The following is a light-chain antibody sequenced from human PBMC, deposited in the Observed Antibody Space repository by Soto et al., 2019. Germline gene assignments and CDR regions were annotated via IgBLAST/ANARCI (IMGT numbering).Light chain of an antibody. J-gene: IGKJ1*01. V-gene: IGKV3-20*01. CDR1: QSISSNY. CDR2: GAS. CDR3: QQYGSSPKT. Sequence: EIVLTQSPGTLSFSPGERATLSCGASQSISSNYLAWYQQKPGQAPRLLIHGASNRATGIPDRFSGSGSGTDFTLTISRLEPEDFAVYYCQQYGSSPKTFGQGTKVDIK.